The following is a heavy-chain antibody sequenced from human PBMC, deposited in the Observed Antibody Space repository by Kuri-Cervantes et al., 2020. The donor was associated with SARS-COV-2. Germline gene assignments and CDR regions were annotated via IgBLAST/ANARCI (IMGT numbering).Heavy chain of an antibody. D-gene: IGHD6-19*01. J-gene: IGHJ4*02. CDR3: ARESWGVAVAEMRIDY. CDR2: IIPIFGTA. V-gene: IGHV1-69*05. Sequence: SVKVSCKASGGTFSSYAISWVRQAPGQGLEWMGRIIPIFGTANYAQKFQGRVTMTRDTSTSTVYMELSSLRSEDTAVYYCARESWGVAVAEMRIDYWGQGTLVTVSS. CDR1: GGTFSSYA.